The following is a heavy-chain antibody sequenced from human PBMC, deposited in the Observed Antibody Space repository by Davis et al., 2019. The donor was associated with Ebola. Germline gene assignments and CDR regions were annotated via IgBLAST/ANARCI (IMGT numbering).Heavy chain of an antibody. CDR1: GYSFTSYW. CDR2: IYPGDSDT. Sequence: GESLKISCQGSGYSFTSYWIGWVRQMPGKGLEWMGIIYPGDSDTRYSPSFQGQVTISADKSISTAYLQWSSLKASDTAMYYCATSTGTTRAYYYYGMDVWGQGTTVTVSS. CDR3: ATSTGTTRAYYYYGMDV. D-gene: IGHD1-1*01. J-gene: IGHJ6*02. V-gene: IGHV5-51*01.